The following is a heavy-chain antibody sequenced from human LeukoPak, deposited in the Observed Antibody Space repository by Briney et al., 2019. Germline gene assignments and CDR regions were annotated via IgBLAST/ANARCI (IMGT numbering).Heavy chain of an antibody. CDR2: IKHDGSEK. V-gene: IGHV3-7*01. J-gene: IGHJ4*02. Sequence: GGSLRLSCAASGFTVSSNYMGWVRQAPGKGLEWVANIKHDGSEKYYVDSVKGRFTISRDNAKNSLYLQMNSLRAEDTAVYYCARDRGVVTPASGYWGQGTLVTVSS. CDR1: GFTVSSNY. CDR3: ARDRGVVTPASGY. D-gene: IGHD4-23*01.